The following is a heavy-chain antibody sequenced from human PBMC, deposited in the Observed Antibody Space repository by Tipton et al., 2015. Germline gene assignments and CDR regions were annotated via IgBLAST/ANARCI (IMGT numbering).Heavy chain of an antibody. CDR1: GGSSSVEH. Sequence: TLSLTCTVSGGSSSVEHWNWIRQPPGKGLEWIAYMFYKGNTYYSPSLKSRVTTSLDTSKNQFSLQLRSVTAADTAVYFCARAATWDSSTGWYLDYWGKGTLVTVSS. CDR3: ARAATWDSSTGWYLDY. CDR2: MFYKGNT. V-gene: IGHV4-59*01. J-gene: IGHJ4*02. D-gene: IGHD6-19*01.